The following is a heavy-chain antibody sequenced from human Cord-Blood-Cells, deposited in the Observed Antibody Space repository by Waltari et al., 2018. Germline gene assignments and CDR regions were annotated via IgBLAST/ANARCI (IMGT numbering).Heavy chain of an antibody. J-gene: IGHJ4*02. Sequence: QVQLVQPGAAVKKPAASVKVSCTAPGYTFTGYYMPWVRQAPGQGLEWMGWSNPNSGGTNYAQKFQGWVTITRDTSISTAYMELSRLRSDDTAVYYSARANWGLNGVVDYWGQGTLVTVSS. CDR1: GYTFTGYY. CDR2: SNPNSGGT. CDR3: ARANWGLNGVVDY. V-gene: IGHV1-2*04. D-gene: IGHD7-27*01.